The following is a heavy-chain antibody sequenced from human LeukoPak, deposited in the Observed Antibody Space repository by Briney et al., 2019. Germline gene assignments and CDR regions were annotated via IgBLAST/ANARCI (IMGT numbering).Heavy chain of an antibody. J-gene: IGHJ5*02. D-gene: IGHD3-10*01. Sequence: PSETLSLTCTVSGGSISSYYWSWIRQPAGKGLEWIGRIYTSGSTDYNPSLKSRVTMSVDTSNNQFSLKLSSVTAADTAVYYCARDMDYGSGSNWFDPWGQGTLVTVSS. CDR2: IYTSGST. CDR1: GGSISSYY. V-gene: IGHV4-4*07. CDR3: ARDMDYGSGSNWFDP.